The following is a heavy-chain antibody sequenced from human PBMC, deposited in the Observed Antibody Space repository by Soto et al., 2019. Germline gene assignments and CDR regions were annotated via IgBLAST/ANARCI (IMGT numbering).Heavy chain of an antibody. CDR2: IYYSGST. CDR1: GGSISSYY. J-gene: IGHJ6*02. D-gene: IGHD4-4*01. Sequence: SETLSLTCTVSGGSISSYYWSWIRQPPGKGLEWIGYIYYSGSTNYNPSLKSRVTISVDTSKNQFSLKLSSVTAADTAVYYCARGRPVTTRKYGMDAWGQGPTVTVSS. CDR3: ARGRPVTTRKYGMDA. V-gene: IGHV4-59*01.